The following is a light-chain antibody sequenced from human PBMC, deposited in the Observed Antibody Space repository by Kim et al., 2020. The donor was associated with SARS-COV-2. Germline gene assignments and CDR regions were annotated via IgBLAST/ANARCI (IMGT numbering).Light chain of an antibody. CDR3: QQYDSYPCT. CDR1: QSISSY. Sequence: EIELTQSPSTLSSSVGDRVTITCRASQSISSYLAWYQQKPGKAPSLLIYEASSLESGIPSRFSGSGSGTDFTLTISSLEPDDFAVYYCQQYDSYPCTFGQGTKVDIK. J-gene: IGKJ1*01. V-gene: IGKV1-5*03. CDR2: EAS.